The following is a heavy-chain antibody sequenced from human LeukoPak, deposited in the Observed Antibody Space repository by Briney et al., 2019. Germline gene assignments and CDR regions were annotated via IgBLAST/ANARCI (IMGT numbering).Heavy chain of an antibody. D-gene: IGHD4-17*01. V-gene: IGHV1-2*02. CDR2: INPNSGGT. CDR3: ARVSIPAFGYGDYLYWYFDL. J-gene: IGHJ2*01. Sequence: GASVKVSCKASGYTFTGYYMHWVRQAPGQGLEWMGWINPNSGGTNYAQKFQGRVTMTRDTSISTAYMELSRLRSDDTAVYYCARVSIPAFGYGDYLYWYFDLWGRGTLVTVSS. CDR1: GYTFTGYY.